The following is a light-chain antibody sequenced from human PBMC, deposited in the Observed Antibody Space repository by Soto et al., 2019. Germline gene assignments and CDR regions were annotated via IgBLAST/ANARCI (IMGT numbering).Light chain of an antibody. Sequence: QSALTQPASLSGSPGQSITISCAGTRSDVGTYNFVSWYQHHPGKAPKLIIFAVTNRPSGVSTRFSGSKSGNAAFLTISGLQAEDEADYYCSSYTSSDTLVFGGGTKLTVL. CDR3: SSYTSSDTLV. J-gene: IGLJ2*01. CDR2: AVT. V-gene: IGLV2-14*01. CDR1: RSDVGTYNF.